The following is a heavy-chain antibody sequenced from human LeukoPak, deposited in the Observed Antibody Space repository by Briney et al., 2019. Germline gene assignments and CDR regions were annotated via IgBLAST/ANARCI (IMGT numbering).Heavy chain of an antibody. J-gene: IGHJ4*02. CDR3: ARETDGDYFDY. CDR1: GGSFSGYY. Sequence: SETLSLTCAVSGGSFSGYYWSWIRQPPGKGLEWIGEINHSGSTNYNPSLKSRVTISVDTSKNQFSLKLSSVTAADTAVYYCARETDGDYFDYWGQGTLVTVSS. V-gene: IGHV4-34*01. CDR2: INHSGST. D-gene: IGHD4-17*01.